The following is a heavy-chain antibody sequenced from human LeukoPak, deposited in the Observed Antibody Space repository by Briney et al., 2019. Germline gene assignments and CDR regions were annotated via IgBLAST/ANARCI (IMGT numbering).Heavy chain of an antibody. V-gene: IGHV3-30-3*01. Sequence: GGSLRLSCAASGFTFSSYAMHWVRQAPGKGLEWVAVISYDGSNKYYADSVKGRFTISRDSSKNTLYLQMNSLRAEDTAVYYCASPPSSIAVALDYWGQGTLVTVSS. CDR2: ISYDGSNK. J-gene: IGHJ4*02. CDR3: ASPPSSIAVALDY. CDR1: GFTFSSYA. D-gene: IGHD6-19*01.